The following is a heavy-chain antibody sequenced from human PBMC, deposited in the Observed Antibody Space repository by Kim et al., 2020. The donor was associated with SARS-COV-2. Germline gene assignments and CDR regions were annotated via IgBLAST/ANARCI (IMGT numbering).Heavy chain of an antibody. CDR3: TTGNFDY. CDR1: GFTFNNAW. V-gene: IGHV3-15*01. CDR2: SKSEGDGGTT. J-gene: IGHJ4*02. Sequence: GGSLRLSCAASGFTFNNAWLSWVRQAPGKGLEWLGRSKSEGDGGTTDYAAPVKDRFTISRDDSKNTLYLQLNSLKTEDTAVYYCTTGNFDYWGQGTQVTVSS.